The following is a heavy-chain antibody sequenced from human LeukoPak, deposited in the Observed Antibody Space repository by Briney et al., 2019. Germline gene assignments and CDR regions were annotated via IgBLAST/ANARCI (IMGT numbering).Heavy chain of an antibody. CDR3: AKGLMITFGGVIVTIRIDAFDI. J-gene: IGHJ3*02. CDR2: ISGSGGSP. Sequence: SGGSLRLSCAASGFTFSSYAMSWVRQAPGKGLEWVTAISGSGGSPYYADSVKGRFTISRDNSKNTLYLQMNSLRAEDTAVYYCAKGLMITFGGVIVTIRIDAFDIWGQGTMVTVSS. D-gene: IGHD3-16*02. V-gene: IGHV3-23*01. CDR1: GFTFSSYA.